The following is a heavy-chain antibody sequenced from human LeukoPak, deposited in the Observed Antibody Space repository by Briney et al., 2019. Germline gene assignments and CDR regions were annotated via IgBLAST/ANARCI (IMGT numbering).Heavy chain of an antibody. D-gene: IGHD6-19*01. CDR3: AREAYSSGWYRGFPFDY. CDR2: ISSSSSYI. J-gene: IGHJ4*02. Sequence: PGGSLRLSCAASGFTFSSYSMNWVRQAPGKGLEWVSSISSSSSYIYYADSVKGRFTIFRDNAKNSLYLQMNSLRAEDTAVYYCAREAYSSGWYRGFPFDYWGQGTLVTVSS. CDR1: GFTFSSYS. V-gene: IGHV3-21*01.